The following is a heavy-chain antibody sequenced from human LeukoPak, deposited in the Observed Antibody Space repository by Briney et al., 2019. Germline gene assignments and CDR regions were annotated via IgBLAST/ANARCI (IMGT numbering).Heavy chain of an antibody. CDR3: ARQASALQYYYNYMDV. J-gene: IGHJ6*03. D-gene: IGHD6-19*01. CDR1: GFTFSNSA. V-gene: IGHV3-30*01. CDR2: ISSEGKAR. Sequence: GGSLRLSCAASGFTFSNSAIHWVRQAPGKGLEWVSFISSEGKARNYVESVKGRFIISRDNSKNTMDLQINSLRPEDTAVYCCARQASALQYYYNYMDVWGKGTTVIVSS.